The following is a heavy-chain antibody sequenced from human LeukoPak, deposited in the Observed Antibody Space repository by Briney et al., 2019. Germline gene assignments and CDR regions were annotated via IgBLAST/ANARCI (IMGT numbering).Heavy chain of an antibody. D-gene: IGHD5-12*01. CDR3: ARGPSGYHNI. CDR1: GFTFSSYG. V-gene: IGHV3-66*01. J-gene: IGHJ4*02. Sequence: SGGSLRLSCAASGFTFSSYGMSWVRQAPGKGLEWVSLIYSGGSTNYADSVKGRFTISRDSSKNTLYLQMNSLRAEDTAVYYCARGPSGYHNIGGQGTLVTVSS. CDR2: IYSGGST.